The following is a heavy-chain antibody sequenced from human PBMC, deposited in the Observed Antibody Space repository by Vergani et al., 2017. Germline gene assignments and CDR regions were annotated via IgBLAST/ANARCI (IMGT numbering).Heavy chain of an antibody. Sequence: QVQLVESGGGVVQRGGSLRLSCATSGFTLSNYDMQWIRQGPGKGLEFVAFIQFDGINQYYADSVKGRFTLSRDFSKRTLYLQRNSLRTDDTATYYCAKHFRGWGIDYWGQGTQFIVSS. D-gene: IGHD3-16*01. CDR2: IQFDGINQ. J-gene: IGHJ4*02. V-gene: IGHV3-30*02. CDR3: AKHFRGWGIDY. CDR1: GFTLSNYD.